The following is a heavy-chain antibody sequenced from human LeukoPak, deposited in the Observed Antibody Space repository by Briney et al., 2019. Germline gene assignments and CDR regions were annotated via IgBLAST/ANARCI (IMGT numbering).Heavy chain of an antibody. CDR1: GGTFSSYA. J-gene: IGHJ6*03. CDR3: AMRGYSGYAPQVVYYYYYMDV. V-gene: IGHV1-69*05. D-gene: IGHD5-12*01. CDR2: IIPIFGTA. Sequence: SVKVSCKASGGTFSSYAISWVRQAPGQGLEWMGGIIPIFGTANYAQKFQGRVTITTDESTITAYMELSSLRSEDTAVYYCAMRGYSGYAPQVVYYYYYMDVWGKGTTVTVSS.